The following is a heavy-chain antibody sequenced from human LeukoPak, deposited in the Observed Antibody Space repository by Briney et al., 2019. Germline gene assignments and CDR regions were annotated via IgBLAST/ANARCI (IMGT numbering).Heavy chain of an antibody. CDR3: AATLYYYGSGKFDY. Sequence: SETLSLTCAVYGGSFSGYYWSWIRQPPGKGLEWIGEINHSGSTNYNPSLKSRVTISVDTSKNQFSLKLSSVTAADTAVYYCAATLYYYGSGKFDYWGQGTLVTVSS. CDR2: INHSGST. J-gene: IGHJ4*02. D-gene: IGHD3-10*01. V-gene: IGHV4-34*01. CDR1: GGSFSGYY.